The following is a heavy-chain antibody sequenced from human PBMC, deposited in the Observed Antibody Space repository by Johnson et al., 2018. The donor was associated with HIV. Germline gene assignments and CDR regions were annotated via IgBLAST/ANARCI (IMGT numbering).Heavy chain of an antibody. CDR1: GLIFSNYD. CDR3: ARGQQDMGAGAFDI. D-gene: IGHD3-16*01. Sequence: VQLVESGGGLVQPGGSLRLSCAASGLIFSNYDMHWVRQPTGKGLEWVSGIGTAGDTYYAVSVKGRFTISRGNAKNSLHLQMNSLRAGDTAVYYCARGQQDMGAGAFDIWGQGTMVTVSS. CDR2: IGTAGDT. V-gene: IGHV3-13*01. J-gene: IGHJ3*02.